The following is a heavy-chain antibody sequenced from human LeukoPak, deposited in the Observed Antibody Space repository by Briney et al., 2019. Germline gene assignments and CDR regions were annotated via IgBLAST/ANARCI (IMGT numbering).Heavy chain of an antibody. D-gene: IGHD3-9*01. Sequence: PGGSLRLSCAASGFTFSSYAMSWVRQAPGKGLEWVSAISGSGGSTYYADSVKGRLTISRDNSKNTLYLQMNSLSAEHTAVYYCAKESDYDILTGYCTCWGQGTLVTVSS. J-gene: IGHJ4*02. V-gene: IGHV3-23*01. CDR3: AKESDYDILTGYCTC. CDR1: GFTFSSYA. CDR2: ISGSGGST.